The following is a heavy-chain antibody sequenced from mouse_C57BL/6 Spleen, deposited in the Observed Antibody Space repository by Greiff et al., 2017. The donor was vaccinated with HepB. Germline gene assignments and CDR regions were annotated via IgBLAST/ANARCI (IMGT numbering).Heavy chain of an antibody. CDR1: GYTFTSYW. J-gene: IGHJ3*01. CDR2: IYPGSGST. CDR3: ARRMVDFDWFAY. V-gene: IGHV1-55*01. D-gene: IGHD1-1*02. Sequence: QVQLQQPGAELVKPGASVKMSCTASGYTFTSYWITWVKQRPGKGLEWIGDIYPGSGSTNYNEKFKSKATLTVDTSSSTAYMQLSSLTSEDSAVYYCARRMVDFDWFAYWGQGTLVTVSA.